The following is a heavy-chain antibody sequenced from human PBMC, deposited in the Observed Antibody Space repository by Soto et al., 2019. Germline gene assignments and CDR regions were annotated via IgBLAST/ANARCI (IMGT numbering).Heavy chain of an antibody. V-gene: IGHV1-18*04. D-gene: IGHD3-22*01. CDR2: ISAYNGNT. CDR1: GYTFTSYG. Sequence: QVQLVQSGAEVKKPGASVKVSCKASGYTFTSYGISWVRQAPGQGLEWMGWISAYNGNTNYAQKLQGRGTMTTDTSTSTAYMELRSLRSVDTVVYYCATDRGYYYDSSGGDFDNWGQVTMVTVSS. J-gene: IGHJ3*02. CDR3: ATDRGYYYDSSGGDFDN.